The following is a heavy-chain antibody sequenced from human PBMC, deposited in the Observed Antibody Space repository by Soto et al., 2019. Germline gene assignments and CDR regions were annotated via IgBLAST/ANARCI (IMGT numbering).Heavy chain of an antibody. CDR1: GYSISSCYY. D-gene: IGHD3-22*01. CDR2: IYHSGST. V-gene: IGHV4-38-2*01. CDR3: ARVQDLYYYDSSGYYWGYFDY. J-gene: IGHJ4*02. Sequence: ASETLSLTCAVSGYSISSCYYWGWIRQPPGKGLECILSIYHSGSTYRNPSLTSRVTISVDTSKNQFSLKLSSVTAADTAVYYCARVQDLYYYDSSGYYWGYFDYWGQGTRVTVSS.